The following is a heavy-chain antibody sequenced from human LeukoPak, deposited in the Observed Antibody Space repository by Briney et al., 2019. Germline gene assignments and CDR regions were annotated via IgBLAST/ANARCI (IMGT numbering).Heavy chain of an antibody. V-gene: IGHV1-18*01. CDR1: GYRFNVYD. J-gene: IGHJ3*01. Sequence: GASVKVSCKTSGYRFNVYDILWVRQASGHGLDYVGWISTYTGRAEYAQKFQGRVSVITDTSTSTAYLELTNLTSSDTGLYYCARADGTNSGTNAFDVWGLGTMVTVAS. CDR3: ARADGTNSGTNAFDV. CDR2: ISTYTGRA. D-gene: IGHD4-23*01.